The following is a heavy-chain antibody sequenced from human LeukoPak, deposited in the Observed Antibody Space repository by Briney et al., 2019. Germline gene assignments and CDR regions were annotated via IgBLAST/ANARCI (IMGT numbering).Heavy chain of an antibody. CDR1: GASISSNY. D-gene: IGHD5-18*01. CDR2: IYYSGNT. J-gene: IGHJ4*02. Sequence: SETLSLTCTVSGASISSNYWTWIRQPTGKGLEWIGYIYYSGNTNYNPSLKSRVTISVDTSKNQFSLKLNSVTAADTAVYYCAREDPVTAKVDYWGPGTLVTVSS. CDR3: AREDPVTAKVDY. V-gene: IGHV4-59*01.